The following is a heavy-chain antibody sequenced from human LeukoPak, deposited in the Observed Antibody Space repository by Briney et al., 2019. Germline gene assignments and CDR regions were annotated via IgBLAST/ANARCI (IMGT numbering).Heavy chain of an antibody. Sequence: GGSLRLSCAASGFTFSGAWMSWVRQAPEKGQEWVGRIKSKTDGGTTDYAAPVKGRFTISRDDSKNTLYLQMNSLKTEDTAVYYCTTRGGSFSIFDYWGQGTLVTVSS. CDR3: TTRGGSFSIFDY. V-gene: IGHV3-15*01. J-gene: IGHJ4*02. CDR2: IKSKTDGGTT. D-gene: IGHD1-26*01. CDR1: GFTFSGAW.